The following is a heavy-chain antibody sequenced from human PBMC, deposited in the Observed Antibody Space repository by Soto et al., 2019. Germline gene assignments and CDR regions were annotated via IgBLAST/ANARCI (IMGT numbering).Heavy chain of an antibody. V-gene: IGHV1-69*06. D-gene: IGHD3-22*01. J-gene: IGHJ4*02. CDR1: GGTFSSYA. CDR3: ASSYYYDSSGYYLPFGY. Sequence: QVQLVQSGAEVKKPGSSVKVSCKASGGTFSSYAISWVRQAPGQGLEWMGGIIPIFGTANYAQKFQGRVTITGNKSTSTAYMELSSLRSEDTAVYYCASSYYYDSSGYYLPFGYWGQGTLVTVSS. CDR2: IIPIFGTA.